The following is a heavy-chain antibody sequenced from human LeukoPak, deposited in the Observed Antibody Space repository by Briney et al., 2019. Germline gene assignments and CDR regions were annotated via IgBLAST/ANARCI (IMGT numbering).Heavy chain of an antibody. D-gene: IGHD6-6*01. CDR1: AFTFSSYS. J-gene: IGHJ4*02. CDR3: VRDPEYASSSGDFDY. V-gene: IGHV3-48*04. Sequence: PGGSLRLSCEASAFTFSSYSMNWVRQAPGKRLEWISYISSSGSTIYYADSVKGRFTISRDNAKKSLYLQMNGVRAEDTAVYYCVRDPEYASSSGDFDYWGQGTLVTVSS. CDR2: ISSSGSTI.